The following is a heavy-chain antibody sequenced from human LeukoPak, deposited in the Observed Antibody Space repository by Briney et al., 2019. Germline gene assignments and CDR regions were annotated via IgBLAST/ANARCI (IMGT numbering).Heavy chain of an antibody. Sequence: SETLSLTCTVSGGSISSSSYYWGWIRQPPGKGLEWIGSIYYGGSTYYNPSLKSRVTISVDTSKNQFSLKLSSVTAADTAVYYCHSGVLLWFGELRFVRGSDYWGQGTLVTVSS. D-gene: IGHD3-10*01. J-gene: IGHJ4*02. CDR1: GGSISSSSYY. CDR2: IYYGGST. V-gene: IGHV4-39*07. CDR3: HSGVLLWFGELRFVRGSDY.